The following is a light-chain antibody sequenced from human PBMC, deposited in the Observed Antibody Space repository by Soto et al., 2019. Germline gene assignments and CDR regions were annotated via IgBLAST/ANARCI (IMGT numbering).Light chain of an antibody. CDR1: QSVSSY. CDR3: QQRSNWPPLT. J-gene: IGKJ4*01. V-gene: IGKV3-11*01. CDR2: DAS. Sequence: EIVLTQSPATLSLSPGERATLSCRASQSVSSYLAWYQQKPGQAPRLLIYDASNRATGIPARFSGSGSGTDVTLTISSLEPEDCAGYDCQQRSNWPPLTFGGGTKVEIK.